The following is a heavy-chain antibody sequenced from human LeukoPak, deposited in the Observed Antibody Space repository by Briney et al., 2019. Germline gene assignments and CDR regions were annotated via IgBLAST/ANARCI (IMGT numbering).Heavy chain of an antibody. CDR3: ARVRDGYNSMDY. V-gene: IGHV3-64*01. Sequence: PGGSLRLSCAASGFTFSSYAMHWVRQAPGKGLEYVSAISSNGGSTYYANSVKGRFTISRDNSKNTLYLQMGSLRAEDMAVYYCARVRDGYNSMDYWGQGTLVTVSS. J-gene: IGHJ4*02. CDR2: ISSNGGST. D-gene: IGHD5-24*01. CDR1: GFTFSSYA.